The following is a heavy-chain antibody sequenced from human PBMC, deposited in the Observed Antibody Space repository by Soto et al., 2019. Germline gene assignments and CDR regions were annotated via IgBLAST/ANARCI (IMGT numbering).Heavy chain of an antibody. Sequence: QVQLVQSGAEVKKPGASVKVSCKAFGYTFTSYGISWVRQAPGQGLEWMGWISAYNGNTNYAQKLQGRVTMTTDTSTSTAYRELRSLRSDDTAVYYCARGRYDCSGGSCRSYYFDYWGQGTLVTVSS. CDR3: ARGRYDCSGGSCRSYYFDY. CDR1: GYTFTSYG. D-gene: IGHD2-15*01. CDR2: ISAYNGNT. V-gene: IGHV1-18*01. J-gene: IGHJ4*02.